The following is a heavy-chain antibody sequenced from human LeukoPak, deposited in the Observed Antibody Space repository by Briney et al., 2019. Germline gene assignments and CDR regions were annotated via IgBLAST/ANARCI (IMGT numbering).Heavy chain of an antibody. CDR3: ARGGQWLYFDY. CDR2: ISGSNGDT. Sequence: ASVKVSCKASGYGFHDYGVTWVRQAPGQGLEWMAWISGSNGDTNYAQNLQGRVTLTTDTSTSTAYTELRSLRSDDTAVYYCARGGQWLYFDYWGQGTLVTVSS. CDR1: GYGFHDYG. D-gene: IGHD5-12*01. V-gene: IGHV1-18*01. J-gene: IGHJ4*02.